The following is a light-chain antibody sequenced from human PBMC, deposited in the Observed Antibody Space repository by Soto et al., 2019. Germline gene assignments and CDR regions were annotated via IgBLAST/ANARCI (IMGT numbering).Light chain of an antibody. Sequence: DIQMTQSPSTLSASVGDRVTITCRASQTISSWLAWYQQKPGKAPKLLIYDASNLESGVPSRFSGSRSGTEITLTICSLQPDDFASYYCQQYNSYWTFGQGTKVEIK. CDR3: QQYNSYWT. CDR2: DAS. CDR1: QTISSW. V-gene: IGKV1-5*01. J-gene: IGKJ1*01.